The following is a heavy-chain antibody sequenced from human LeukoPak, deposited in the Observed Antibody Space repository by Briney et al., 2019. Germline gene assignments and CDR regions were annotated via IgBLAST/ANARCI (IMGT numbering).Heavy chain of an antibody. CDR1: GFTFSRYW. CDR3: AKRIQSAMATGY. D-gene: IGHD5-18*01. V-gene: IGHV3-23*01. CDR2: ISGSGGST. J-gene: IGHJ4*02. Sequence: GGSLRLSCAGYGFTFSRYWMNWVRQAPGKGLEWVSAISGSGGSTYYADSVKGRFTISRDNSKNTLYLQMNSLRAEDTAVYYCAKRIQSAMATGYWGQGTLVTVSS.